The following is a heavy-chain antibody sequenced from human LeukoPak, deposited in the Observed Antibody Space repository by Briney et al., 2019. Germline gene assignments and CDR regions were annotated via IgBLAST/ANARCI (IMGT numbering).Heavy chain of an antibody. V-gene: IGHV4-34*01. CDR3: ARASSYDFWSGYHFYFDC. D-gene: IGHD3-3*01. CDR1: GGSFSGYY. CDR2: ISHSGST. Sequence: SETLSLTCAVYGGSFSGYYWRWIRQPPGKGLEWIGEISHSGSTNYNPSLKSRVTISVDTSKNQFSLKLSSVTAADTAVYYCARASSYDFWSGYHFYFDCWGQGTLVTVSS. J-gene: IGHJ4*02.